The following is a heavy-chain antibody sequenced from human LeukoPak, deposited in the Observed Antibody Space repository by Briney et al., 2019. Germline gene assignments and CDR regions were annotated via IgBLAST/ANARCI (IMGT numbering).Heavy chain of an antibody. V-gene: IGHV3-30*02. CDR2: IRYDGSNK. CDR1: GFTFSSYG. J-gene: IGHJ4*02. Sequence: PGGSLRLSCAASGFTFSSYGMHWVRQAPGKGLEWVAFIRYDGSNKYYAGSVKGRFTISRDNSKNTLYLQMNSLRAEDTAVYYCAKDHSSSPGYWGQGTLVTVSS. D-gene: IGHD6-6*01. CDR3: AKDHSSSPGY.